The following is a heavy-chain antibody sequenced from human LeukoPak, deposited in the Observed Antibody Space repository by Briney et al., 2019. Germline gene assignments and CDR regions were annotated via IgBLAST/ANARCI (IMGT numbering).Heavy chain of an antibody. CDR1: GFTFSSYS. D-gene: IGHD5-24*01. J-gene: IGHJ4*02. V-gene: IGHV3-48*01. CDR2: ISSSSSTI. Sequence: GGSLRLSCAASGFTFSSYSMNWVRQAPGKGLEGVSYISSSSSTIYYADSVKGRFTISRDNAKNSLYLQMNSLRAEDTAVYYCARDLSGYNFIDYFDYWGQGTLVTVSS. CDR3: ARDLSGYNFIDYFDY.